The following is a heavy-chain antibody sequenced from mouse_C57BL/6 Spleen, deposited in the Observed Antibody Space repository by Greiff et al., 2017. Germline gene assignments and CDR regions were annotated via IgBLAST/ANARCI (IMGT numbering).Heavy chain of an antibody. D-gene: IGHD2-4*01. CDR1: GYTFTDYD. V-gene: IGHV1-76*01. CDR2: IYPGSGNT. CDR3: ARRGKDYDGYFDV. Sequence: QVQLQQSGAELVRPGASVKLSCKASGYTFTDYDINWVKQRPGQGLEWIARIYPGSGNTYYNEKFKGKATLTAEKSSSTAYMQLSSLTSEDSAVYFCARRGKDYDGYFDVWGTGTTVTVSS. J-gene: IGHJ1*03.